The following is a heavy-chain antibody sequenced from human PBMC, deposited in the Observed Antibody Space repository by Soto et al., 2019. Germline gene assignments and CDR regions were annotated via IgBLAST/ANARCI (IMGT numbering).Heavy chain of an antibody. CDR1: GDYISNVHYF. CDR2: IYNGGSI. J-gene: IGHJ4*02. Sequence: QVQLQQSGPGLVQPSQTLSLTCTVSGDYISNVHYFWSWIRQSPDKGLVWIGHIYNGGSIYNNPSLEGRLTISVDTSKNQFSPDLSSVSAADTAVYYCTRGPSGDKVDSWRQVTLVTVSS. D-gene: IGHD1-1*01. V-gene: IGHV4-30-4*01. CDR3: TRGPSGDKVDS.